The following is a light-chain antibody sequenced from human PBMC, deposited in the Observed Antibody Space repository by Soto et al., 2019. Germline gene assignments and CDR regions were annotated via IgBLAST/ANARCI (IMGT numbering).Light chain of an antibody. CDR1: RYIHTH. J-gene: IGKJ4*01. CDR3: QQYNNWPPLT. V-gene: IGKV3-15*01. CDR2: GVS. Sequence: MTQSPSSLSASVGDRVTITCRASRYIHTHLAWYQQKPGQAPRLLIYGVSTRATGIPARFSGSGSETKFTLTISSLQSEDFAVYYCQQYNNWPPLTFGGGTKVDIK.